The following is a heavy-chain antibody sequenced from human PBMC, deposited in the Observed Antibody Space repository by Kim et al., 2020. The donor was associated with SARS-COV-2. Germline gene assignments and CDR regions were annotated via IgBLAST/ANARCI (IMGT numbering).Heavy chain of an antibody. D-gene: IGHD3-3*01. Sequence: SETLSLTCTVSGVSISRYYWNWIRQPPGKGLEWIGYIYNSGSADYNPSLKSRVIMSVDTSKNNFSLRLSSVTAADTAVYYCARGSFEFWSDRTSYYMDV. CDR1: GVSISRYY. CDR3: ARGSFEFWSDRTSYYMDV. V-gene: IGHV4-59*01. J-gene: IGHJ6*03. CDR2: IYNSGSA.